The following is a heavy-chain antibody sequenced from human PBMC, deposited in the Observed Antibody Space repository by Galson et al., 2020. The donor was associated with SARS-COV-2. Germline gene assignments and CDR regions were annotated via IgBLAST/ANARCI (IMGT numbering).Heavy chain of an antibody. V-gene: IGHV4-30-4*07. J-gene: IGHJ4*02. Sequence: SETLSLTCAVSGGSISSGGYSWSWIRQPPGKGLEWIGYIYYSGSTYYNPSLKSRVTILVDTSKNQFSLKLSSVTAADTAVYYCAREGWSYSSSWSLLDYWGQGALVTVSS. D-gene: IGHD6-13*01. CDR3: AREGWSYSSSWSLLDY. CDR1: GGSISSGGYS. CDR2: IYYSGST.